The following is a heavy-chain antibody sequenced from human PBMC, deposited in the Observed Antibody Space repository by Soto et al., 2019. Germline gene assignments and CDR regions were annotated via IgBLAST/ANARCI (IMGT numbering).Heavy chain of an antibody. J-gene: IGHJ4*01. V-gene: IGHV3-15*07. CDR1: GFPFSNAW. CDR3: TTDSRTTMPAVPFDY. CDR2: VKSKTDGGSA. D-gene: IGHD3-10*01. Sequence: GGSLRLSCAASGFPFSNAWINWVRQTPGTGLQWVGRVKSKTDGGSADYAAPVKGRFAVSRDDSKNIVYLQMNSVKIEDTGVYYCTTDSRTTMPAVPFDYWGHGTRVTVAS.